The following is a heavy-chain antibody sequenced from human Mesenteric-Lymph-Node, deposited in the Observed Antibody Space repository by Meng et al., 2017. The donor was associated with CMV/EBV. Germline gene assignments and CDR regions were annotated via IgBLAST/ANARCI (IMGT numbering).Heavy chain of an antibody. CDR3: ARAVYCGGDCYTPWFDP. J-gene: IGHJ5*02. D-gene: IGHD2-21*02. Sequence: GSISSSNWWSWVRQPPGKGLEWIGEIYHSGSTNYNPSLKSRVTISVDKSKNQFSLKLSSVTAADTAVYYCARAVYCGGDCYTPWFDPWGQGTLVTAPQ. CDR1: GSISSSNW. CDR2: IYHSGST. V-gene: IGHV4-4*02.